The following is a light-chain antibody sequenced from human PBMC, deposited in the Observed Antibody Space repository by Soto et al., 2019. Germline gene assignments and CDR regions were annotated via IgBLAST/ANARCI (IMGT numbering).Light chain of an antibody. CDR1: QSVSSSY. V-gene: IGKV3-20*01. Sequence: EIVLTQSPGTLSLSPGERATLSCRASQSVSSSYLAWYQQKPGQAPRLLIYGASCRATGIPDRFSGSGSGTDFTLTISRLEPEDFAVYYCQQYGSSPSVPFGGGTKVEIK. CDR2: GAS. J-gene: IGKJ4*01. CDR3: QQYGSSPSVP.